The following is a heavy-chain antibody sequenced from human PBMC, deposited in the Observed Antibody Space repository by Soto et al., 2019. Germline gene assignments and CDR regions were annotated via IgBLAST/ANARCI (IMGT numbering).Heavy chain of an antibody. V-gene: IGHV1-3*01. D-gene: IGHD3-22*01. J-gene: IGHJ6*04. CDR2: INAGNGNT. CDR3: ARDPIDSSAYYHLYYYGIGV. Sequence: ASVKVSCKVSGYAFTSYGIHWVRQAPGQRLEWTGWINAGNGNTKYSEKFQGRVTITRDTSASTAYLELSSLRSEDTAVYYCARDPIDSSAYYHLYYYGIGVSGKGTTGISSS. CDR1: GYAFTSYG.